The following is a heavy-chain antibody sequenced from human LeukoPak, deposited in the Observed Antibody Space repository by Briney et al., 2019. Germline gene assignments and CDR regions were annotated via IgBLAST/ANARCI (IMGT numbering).Heavy chain of an antibody. CDR2: MNPNSGNT. Sequence: ASVKVSCKASGYTFTSYDINWVRQATGQGLEWMGWMNPNSGNTGYAQKFQGRVTMTRNTSISTAYMELSSLRSEDTAVYYCARDTTVTTTHFDYWGQGTLVTVSS. V-gene: IGHV1-8*01. CDR3: ARDTTVTTTHFDY. D-gene: IGHD4-17*01. J-gene: IGHJ4*02. CDR1: GYTFTSYD.